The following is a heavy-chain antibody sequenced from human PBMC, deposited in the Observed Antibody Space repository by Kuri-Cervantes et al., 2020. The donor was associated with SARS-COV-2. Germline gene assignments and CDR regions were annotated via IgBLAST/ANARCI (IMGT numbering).Heavy chain of an antibody. CDR2: ISYDGSNK. V-gene: IGHV3-30*18. D-gene: IGHD2-15*01. Sequence: GESLKISCAASGFTFSSYGMHWVRQAPGKGLEWVAVISYDGSNKYYADSVKGRFTISRDNSKNTLYLQMNSLRAEDTAVYYCAKDPHGIVVVVAAIDQWGQGTLVTVSS. CDR1: GFTFSSYG. CDR3: AKDPHGIVVVVAAIDQ. J-gene: IGHJ4*02.